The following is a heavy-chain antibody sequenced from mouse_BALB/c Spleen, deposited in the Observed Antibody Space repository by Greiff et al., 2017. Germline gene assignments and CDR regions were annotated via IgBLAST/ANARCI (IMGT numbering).Heavy chain of an antibody. Sequence: EVKLQQSGAELVKPGASVKLSCTASGFNIKDTYMHWVKQRPEQGLEWIGRIDPANGNTKYDPKFQGKATITADTSSNTAYLQLSSLTSEDTAVYYCARAEYGNYAMDYWGQGTSVTVSS. CDR1: GFNIKDTY. D-gene: IGHD2-10*02. V-gene: IGHV14-3*02. CDR2: IDPANGNT. J-gene: IGHJ4*01. CDR3: ARAEYGNYAMDY.